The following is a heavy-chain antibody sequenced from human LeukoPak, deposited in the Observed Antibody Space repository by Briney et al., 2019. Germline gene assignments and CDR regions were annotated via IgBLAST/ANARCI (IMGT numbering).Heavy chain of an antibody. Sequence: PGGSLRLSCAASGFMFSDYSMYWVRQAPGKGLEWVALISYDGSEASYADSVKGHFTISRDNSRNTLYLQMDRLRTEDTAVYYCARDRLLFFDWLLGGHHFDHWGQGSLVTVSS. J-gene: IGHJ4*02. CDR2: ISYDGSEA. CDR3: ARDRLLFFDWLLGGHHFDH. CDR1: GFMFSDYS. D-gene: IGHD3-9*01. V-gene: IGHV3-30*04.